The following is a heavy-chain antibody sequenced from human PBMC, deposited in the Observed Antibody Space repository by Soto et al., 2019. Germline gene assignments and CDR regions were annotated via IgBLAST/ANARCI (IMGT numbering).Heavy chain of an antibody. CDR2: MNPNSGNT. J-gene: IGHJ6*03. Sequence: ASVKVSCKASGYTFTSYDINWVRQATGQGLEWMGWMNPNSGNTGYAQKFQGRVTMTRNTSISTAYMELSSLKSEDTAVYYCARQSLGNCTNGVCYWDYYYYYYMDVWGKGTTVTVSS. D-gene: IGHD2-8*01. CDR1: GYTFTSYD. CDR3: ARQSLGNCTNGVCYWDYYYYYYMDV. V-gene: IGHV1-8*01.